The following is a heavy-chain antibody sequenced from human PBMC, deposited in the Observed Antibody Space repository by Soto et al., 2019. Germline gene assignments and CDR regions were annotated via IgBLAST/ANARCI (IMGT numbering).Heavy chain of an antibody. CDR3: ARGVSNSGAYYTGPSAYDL. J-gene: IGHJ3*01. D-gene: IGHD3-10*01. CDR2: TVPVFDTS. CDR1: GGTFNGYG. Sequence: QVQLVQSGAVVKKPGSSVEVSCKASGGTFNGYGISWVRQAPGQGLEWMGGTVPVFDTSKYAPRFQGRVTITAGKSTITAYMELRSVRSEDTAIYFCARGVSNSGAYYTGPSAYDLWGQGTLVIVSS. V-gene: IGHV1-69*06.